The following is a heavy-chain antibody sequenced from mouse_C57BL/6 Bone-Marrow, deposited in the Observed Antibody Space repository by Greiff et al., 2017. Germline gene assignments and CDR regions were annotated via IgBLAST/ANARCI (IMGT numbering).Heavy chain of an antibody. V-gene: IGHV1-53*01. J-gene: IGHJ2*01. CDR2: INPSNGGT. CDR3: ARKGRWFYFDY. CDR1: GYTFTSYW. Sequence: QVQLQQPGTELVKPGASVKLSCKASGYTFTSYWMHWVKQRPGQGLGWIGNINPSNGGTNSNEKFKSKATLTVDQSSSTAYMQLSSLTSEDSAVYYCARKGRWFYFDYWGQGTTLTVSS. D-gene: IGHD2-3*01.